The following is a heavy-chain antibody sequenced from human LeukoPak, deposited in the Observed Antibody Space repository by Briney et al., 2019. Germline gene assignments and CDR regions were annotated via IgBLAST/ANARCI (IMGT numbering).Heavy chain of an antibody. Sequence: SETLSLTCAVSGGSISNIIWWTWVRQPPGKGLEWIGEIYHSGSTNYNLSLKSRVTISVDKSKSQFSLKLSSVTAADTAVYYCARRVTITGTTGFDVWGKGTTVTVSS. J-gene: IGHJ6*04. V-gene: IGHV4-4*02. CDR1: GGSISNIIW. CDR3: ARRVTITGTTGFDV. D-gene: IGHD1-7*01. CDR2: IYHSGST.